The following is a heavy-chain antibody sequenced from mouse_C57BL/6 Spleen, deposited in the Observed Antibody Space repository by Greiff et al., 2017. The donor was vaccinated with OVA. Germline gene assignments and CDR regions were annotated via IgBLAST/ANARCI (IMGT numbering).Heavy chain of an antibody. CDR1: GYSITSGYY. Sequence: ESGPGLVKPSQSLSLTCSVTGYSITSGYYWNWIRQFPGNKLEWMGYISYDGSNNYNPSLKNRISITRDTSKNQFFLKLNSVTTEDTATYYCAREGSTMVTGYFDYWGQGTTLTVSS. V-gene: IGHV3-6*01. CDR2: ISYDGSN. CDR3: AREGSTMVTGYFDY. J-gene: IGHJ2*01. D-gene: IGHD2-2*01.